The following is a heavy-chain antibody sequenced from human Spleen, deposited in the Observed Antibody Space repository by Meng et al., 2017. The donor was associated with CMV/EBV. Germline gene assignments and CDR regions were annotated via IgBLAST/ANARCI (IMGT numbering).Heavy chain of an antibody. Sequence: GGSLRLSCVASGFNFRGYVMHWVRQAPGKGLEWVAFISYDGSNVKYADSVKGRFAISRDNSKDTLYLQMNSLRAEDTAVYYCGTEVVPAAMIGDYWGQGTLVTVSS. CDR3: GTEVVPAAMIGDY. D-gene: IGHD2-2*01. V-gene: IGHV3-30*09. CDR1: GFNFRGYV. J-gene: IGHJ4*02. CDR2: ISYDGSNV.